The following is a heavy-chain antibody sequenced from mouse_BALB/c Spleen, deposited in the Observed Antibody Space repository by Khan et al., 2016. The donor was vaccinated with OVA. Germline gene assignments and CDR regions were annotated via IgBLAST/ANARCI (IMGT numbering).Heavy chain of an antibody. V-gene: IGHV1-4*01. D-gene: IGHD1-1*01. Sequence: QVQLQQSGAELAKPGASVKMSCKASGYTFTSYGMHWVKQRPGQGLEWIGYINPSTGYSEYNQKFKDKATLTADKSSSTAYMQLSSLTSDDSAVYYCANHGSSSAWFAYWGQGTLVTVSA. CDR3: ANHGSSSAWFAY. CDR1: GYTFTSYG. J-gene: IGHJ3*01. CDR2: INPSTGYS.